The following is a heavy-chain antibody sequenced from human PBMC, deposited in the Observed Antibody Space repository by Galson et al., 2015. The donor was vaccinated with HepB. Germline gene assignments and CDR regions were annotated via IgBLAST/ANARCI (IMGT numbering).Heavy chain of an antibody. CDR1: GFTFSSYG. Sequence: SLRLSCAASGFTFSSYGMHWVRQAPGKGLEWVAVISYDGSNKYYADSVKGRFTISRDNSKNTLYLQMNSLRAEDTAVYYCAKLVPHFSPFDYWGQGTLVTVSS. CDR2: ISYDGSNK. CDR3: AKLVPHFSPFDY. D-gene: IGHD1-26*01. V-gene: IGHV3-30*18. J-gene: IGHJ4*02.